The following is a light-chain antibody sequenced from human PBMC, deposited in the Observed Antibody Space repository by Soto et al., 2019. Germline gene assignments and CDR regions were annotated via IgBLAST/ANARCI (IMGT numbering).Light chain of an antibody. CDR1: SSDVGGYNY. Sequence: QSVLTQPASVSGSPGQSITISCTGTSSDVGGYNYVSWYQQHPGKAPKLMIYEVSYRPSGISYRFSGSKSGNTASLTISGLQAEDEADYYCSSYTTSSTLVFGTGTKLTVL. CDR3: SSYTTSSTLV. V-gene: IGLV2-14*01. J-gene: IGLJ1*01. CDR2: EVS.